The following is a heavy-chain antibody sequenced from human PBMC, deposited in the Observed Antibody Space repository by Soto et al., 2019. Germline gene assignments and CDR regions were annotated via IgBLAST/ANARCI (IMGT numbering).Heavy chain of an antibody. D-gene: IGHD3-16*01. CDR2: IYWDDDK. J-gene: IGHJ4*02. CDR1: GFSLSTSGVG. Sequence: QITLKESGPTLVKPTQTLTLTCTFSGFSLSTSGVGVGWIRQPPGKALEWLALIYWDDDKRYSPSLKSRLTITKDTSKHQVVLTMTNMDPVDTATYYCAHRGMLGAGFDYWGQGTLVTVSS. CDR3: AHRGMLGAGFDY. V-gene: IGHV2-5*02.